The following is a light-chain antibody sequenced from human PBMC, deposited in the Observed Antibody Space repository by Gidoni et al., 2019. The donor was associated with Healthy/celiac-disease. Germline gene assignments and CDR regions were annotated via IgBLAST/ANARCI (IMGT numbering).Light chain of an antibody. Sequence: EIELTQSPGTLSLSPGERATFSCRASQSVSSSYLAWYQQKPGQAPRILIYGGSSKATGIPDRVSGSGSGTDFTLTISRLEPEDFAVYYCQQYDSSPWTFGQGTKVEIK. CDR1: QSVSSSY. J-gene: IGKJ1*01. CDR3: QQYDSSPWT. CDR2: GGS. V-gene: IGKV3-20*01.